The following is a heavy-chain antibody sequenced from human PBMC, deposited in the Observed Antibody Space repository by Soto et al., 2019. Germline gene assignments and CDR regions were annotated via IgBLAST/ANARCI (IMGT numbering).Heavy chain of an antibody. J-gene: IGHJ6*02. D-gene: IGHD3-3*01. V-gene: IGHV3-74*01. CDR1: GFTFSSYW. CDR3: ARDSDSATIFGVGTPVDYYYYGMDV. CDR2: INSDGSST. Sequence: GGSLRLSCAASGFTFSSYWMHWVRQAPGKGLVWVSRINSDGSSTSYADSVKGRFTISRDNAKNTLYLQMNSLRAEDTAVYYCARDSDSATIFGVGTPVDYYYYGMDVWGQGTTVTVSS.